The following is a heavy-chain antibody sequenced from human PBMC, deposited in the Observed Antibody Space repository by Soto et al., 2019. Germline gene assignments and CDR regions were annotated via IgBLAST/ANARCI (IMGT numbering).Heavy chain of an antibody. Sequence: GGSLRLSCVTSGFTFDNYALSWVRRAPGKGLEWVSIISGGGATTFYADPVEGRFTISRDNSNNTLYLHMSGLTAADTAIYYCARRGDAGYSINWDRYFDSWGQGTLVTVSS. CDR3: ARRGDAGYSINWDRYFDS. J-gene: IGHJ4*02. V-gene: IGHV3-23*01. D-gene: IGHD6-13*01. CDR1: GFTFDNYA. CDR2: ISGGGATT.